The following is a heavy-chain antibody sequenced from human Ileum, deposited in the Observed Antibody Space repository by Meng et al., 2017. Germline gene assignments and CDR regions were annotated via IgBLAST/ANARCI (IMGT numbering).Heavy chain of an antibody. D-gene: IGHD4-17*01. J-gene: IGHJ4*02. CDR1: GASISTSNL. CDR3: ARHDYGDPTAAFDY. CDR2: IHHSGTT. V-gene: IGHV4-4*02. Sequence: GPLQAAGPGLGKPSGPLSLTCAVAGASISTSNLWNWVRQPPGKGLEWIGEIHHSGTTNYNPSLKSRVTISLDKSKNQFSLELRSVTAADTAVYYCARHDYGDPTAAFDYWGQGTLVTSPQ.